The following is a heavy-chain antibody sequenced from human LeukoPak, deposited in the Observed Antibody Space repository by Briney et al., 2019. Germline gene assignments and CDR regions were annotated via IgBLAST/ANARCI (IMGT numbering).Heavy chain of an antibody. J-gene: IGHJ4*02. CDR1: GDTLDNYA. V-gene: IGHV1-69*05. CDR2: IIPIFGKP. CDR3: ASGDVGITTQSGIASGWIFDY. D-gene: IGHD6-19*01. Sequence: SVKVSCKASGDTLDNYALSWVRQAPGQGPEWMGGIIPIFGKPKYAQKFQGRATFTTDESTSTIHLELTSLRSEDTAVYYCASGDVGITTQSGIASGWIFDYWGQGTLVTASS.